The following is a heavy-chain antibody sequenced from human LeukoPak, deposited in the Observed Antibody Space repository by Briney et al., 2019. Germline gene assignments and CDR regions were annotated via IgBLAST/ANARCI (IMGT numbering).Heavy chain of an antibody. Sequence: PGGSLRLSCAASGFTFSSYGMHWVRQAPGKGLEWVAFIRYDGSNRYYADSVRGRFTISRDNSTNTLYLQMNSLRAEGTAVYYCAKDLHNPYDWDDAFDIWGQGTMVTVSS. CDR2: IRYDGSNR. D-gene: IGHD3-16*01. CDR3: AKDLHNPYDWDDAFDI. V-gene: IGHV3-30*02. J-gene: IGHJ3*02. CDR1: GFTFSSYG.